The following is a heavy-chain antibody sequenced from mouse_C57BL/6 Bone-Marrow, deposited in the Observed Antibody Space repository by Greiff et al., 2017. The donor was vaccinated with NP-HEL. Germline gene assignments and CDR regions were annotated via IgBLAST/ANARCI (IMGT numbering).Heavy chain of an antibody. CDR2: IDPSDSYT. CDR1: GYTFTSYW. D-gene: IGHD1-1*01. V-gene: IGHV1-69*01. J-gene: IGHJ3*01. CDR3: ANGYYGSSSWFAY. Sequence: QVQLQQPGAELVMPGASVKLSCKASGYTFTSYWMHWVKQRPGQGLEWIGEIDPSDSYTNYNQKFKGKSTLTVDKSSSTAYMQLSSLTSEDSAVYYCANGYYGSSSWFAYWGQGTLVTVSA.